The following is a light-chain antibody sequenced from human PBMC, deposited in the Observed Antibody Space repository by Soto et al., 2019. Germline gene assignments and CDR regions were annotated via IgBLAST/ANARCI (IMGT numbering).Light chain of an antibody. V-gene: IGKV1-5*03. CDR2: KAS. CDR1: QSISSW. J-gene: IGKJ2*01. CDR3: QQYQSYSYT. Sequence: DIQMTQSPSTLPASVGDRVTITCRASQSISSWLAWYQQKPGKAPKLLIHKASTLESGVPSRFSGSGSGTEFNLTISSLQSEHFATYYCQQYQSYSYTFGQGTKLDIK.